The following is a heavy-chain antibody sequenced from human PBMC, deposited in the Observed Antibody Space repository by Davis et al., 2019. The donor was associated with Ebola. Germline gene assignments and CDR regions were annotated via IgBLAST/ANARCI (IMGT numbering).Heavy chain of an antibody. J-gene: IGHJ4*02. CDR3: ARDRRSVPQWLRSFDY. CDR2: INPNSGGT. V-gene: IGHV1-2*02. CDR1: GYTFTGYY. D-gene: IGHD5-12*01. Sequence: ASVKVSCKASGYTFTGYYMHWGRQAPGQGLEWMGWINPNSGGTNYAQKFQGRVTMTRETSISTAYMELSRLRSDDTAVYYCARDRRSVPQWLRSFDYWGQGTLVTVSS.